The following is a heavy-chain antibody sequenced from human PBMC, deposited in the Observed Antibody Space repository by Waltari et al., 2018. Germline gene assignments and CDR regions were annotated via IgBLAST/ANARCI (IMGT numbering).Heavy chain of an antibody. J-gene: IGHJ6*02. CDR1: GYTFIDHY. D-gene: IGHD1-7*01. Sequence: QVRLAQSGDEVKKPGASIKVSCQHSGYTFIDHYIHWVRQARGRGLEWMGWINPRTGDAYYAQNFQDWFTMTRDTSISTAYMEVSRLTSDDTGVYYCARASGSTPWRYGLDVWGQGTTVTAS. CDR3: ARASGSTPWRYGLDV. V-gene: IGHV1-2*04. CDR2: INPRTGDA.